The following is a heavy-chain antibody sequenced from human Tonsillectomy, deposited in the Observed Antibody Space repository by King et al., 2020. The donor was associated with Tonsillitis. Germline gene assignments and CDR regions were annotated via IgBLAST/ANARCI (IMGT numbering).Heavy chain of an antibody. V-gene: IGHV4-31*03. D-gene: IGHD2-15*01. CDR1: GGSISGGANY. CDR3: ERDEGGVFDP. Sequence: QLQESGPGLVKPSQTLSLTCTVSGGSISGGANYWSWIRQHPGKGLEWIGYIYYSGNTYYNPSLKRRLTISVDTSKNQFSLKLISVTAADTAVYYCERDEGGVFDPWGQGTLVTVSS. CDR2: IYYSGNT. J-gene: IGHJ5*02.